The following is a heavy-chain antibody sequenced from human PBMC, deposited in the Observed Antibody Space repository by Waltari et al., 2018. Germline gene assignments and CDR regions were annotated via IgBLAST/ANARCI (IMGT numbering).Heavy chain of an antibody. CDR1: GGSFSGYY. Sequence: QVQLQQWGGGLLRPSETLSLICAVYGGSFSGYYWSWIRQPPGKGLELIGEINHSGSTNYNPSLKSRVTISVYTSKKQFSLKLTSVTAADTAIYYCARGRGFDPWGQGTLVTVSS. CDR3: ARGRGFDP. J-gene: IGHJ5*02. CDR2: INHSGST. V-gene: IGHV4-34*01.